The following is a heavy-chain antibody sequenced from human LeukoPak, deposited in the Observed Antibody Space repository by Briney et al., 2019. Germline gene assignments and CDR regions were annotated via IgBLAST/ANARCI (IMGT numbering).Heavy chain of an antibody. CDR3: ARVVRGNQAYYFDY. D-gene: IGHD3-16*01. V-gene: IGHV4-34*01. CDR2: INHSGST. Sequence: PGGSLRLSCAASGFTFSTYEMTWVRQSPGKGLEWIGEINHSGSTNYNPSLKSRVTISVDTSKNQFSLKLSSVTAADTAVYYCARVVRGNQAYYFDYWGRGTLVTVSS. CDR1: GFTFSTYE. J-gene: IGHJ4*02.